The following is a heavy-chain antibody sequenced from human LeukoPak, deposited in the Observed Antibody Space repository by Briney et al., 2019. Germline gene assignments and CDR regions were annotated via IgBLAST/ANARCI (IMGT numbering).Heavy chain of an antibody. D-gene: IGHD6-13*01. Sequence: ASVKVSCKASGYTFTSYIISWVRQAPGQGLEWMGWINAYNGNTDYAQRVQGRVTMTTNTSTSTAYMEVRSLRSDDTAVYYCARDRHIAAAVYYYYMDVWGKGTPVTVSS. CDR1: GYTFTSYI. CDR3: ARDRHIAAAVYYYYMDV. V-gene: IGHV1-18*01. CDR2: INAYNGNT. J-gene: IGHJ6*03.